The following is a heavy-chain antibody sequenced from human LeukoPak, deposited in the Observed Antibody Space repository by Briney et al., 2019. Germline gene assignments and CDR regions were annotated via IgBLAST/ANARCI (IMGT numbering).Heavy chain of an antibody. V-gene: IGHV3-7*01. J-gene: IGHJ6*03. Sequence: GGSLRLSCAASGFTFSSYWMSWVRQAPGKGLEWVANIKQDGSEKYYVDSVKGRFTISRDNAKKSLYLQMNSLRAEDTAVYYCVRGVSDYYYMDVWGTGTTVTIS. CDR3: VRGVSDYYYMDV. CDR2: IKQDGSEK. CDR1: GFTFSSYW.